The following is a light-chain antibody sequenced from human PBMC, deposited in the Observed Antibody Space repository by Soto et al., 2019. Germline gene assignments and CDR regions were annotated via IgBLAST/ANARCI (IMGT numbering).Light chain of an antibody. V-gene: IGLV2-14*03. CDR3: TSWTTSTTMI. CDR1: RSDIGAYNF. Sequence: QSALTQPASVSGSPGQSITISCTGTRSDIGAYNFVSWYQQHPGEVPKLILYDVNVRPSGGSNRFSGSKSGNTASLTISGLQAEDEADYYCTSWTTSTTMIFGGGTKVTVL. CDR2: DVN. J-gene: IGLJ2*01.